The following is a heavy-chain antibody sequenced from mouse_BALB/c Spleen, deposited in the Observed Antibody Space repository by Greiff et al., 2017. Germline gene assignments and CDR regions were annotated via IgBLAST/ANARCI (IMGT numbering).Heavy chain of an antibody. J-gene: IGHJ4*01. CDR2: IDPANGNT. V-gene: IGHV14-3*02. CDR3: ARSVGGREDY. CDR1: GFNIKDTY. Sequence: VQLKQSGAELVKPGASVKLSCTASGFNIKDTYMHWVKQRPEQGLEWIGRIDPANGNTKYDPKFQGKATITADTSSNTAYLQLSSLTSEDTAVYYCARSVGGREDYWGQGTSVTVSS. D-gene: IGHD3-3*01.